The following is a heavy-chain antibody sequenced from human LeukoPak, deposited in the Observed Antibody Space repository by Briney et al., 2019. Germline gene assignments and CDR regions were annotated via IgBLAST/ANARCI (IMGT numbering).Heavy chain of an antibody. CDR1: GFTFSNAW. Sequence: GGSLRLSCATSGFTFSNAWMNWVRQAPGKGLEWVGRIRSNSDGGTIDYAAPVKGRFTLSGDDSKTTLYLQMNSLQTEDTAVYYCATDFYDSTWGQGTLVTVSS. CDR2: IRSNSDGGTI. J-gene: IGHJ5*02. V-gene: IGHV3-15*07. CDR3: ATDFYDST. D-gene: IGHD3-22*01.